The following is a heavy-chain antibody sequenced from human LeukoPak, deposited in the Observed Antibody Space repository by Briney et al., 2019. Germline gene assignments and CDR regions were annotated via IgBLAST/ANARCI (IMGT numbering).Heavy chain of an antibody. V-gene: IGHV1-2*02. CDR2: INPNSGGT. J-gene: IGHJ4*02. D-gene: IGHD6-13*01. Sequence: GASVKVSCKASGYTFTSYGISWVRQAPGQGLEWMGWINPNSGGTNYAQKFQGRVTMTRDTPISTAYMELSRLRSDDTAVYYCARFAAGTDYWGQGTLVTVSS. CDR3: ARFAAGTDY. CDR1: GYTFTSYG.